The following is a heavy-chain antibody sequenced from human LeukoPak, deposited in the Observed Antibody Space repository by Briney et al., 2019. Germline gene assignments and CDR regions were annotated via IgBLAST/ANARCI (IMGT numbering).Heavy chain of an antibody. Sequence: GNSLRLSCAASGFTVSTSVMHWVRQAPGKGLDWAAIISFDGTTKYYADSVKGRFTISRDNSKNTLFLQMDSLRDEDTAVYYCAKGKDLCGALDIWGQGTMVTVSS. V-gene: IGHV3-30*18. CDR1: GFTVSTSV. CDR2: ISFDGTTK. J-gene: IGHJ3*02. CDR3: AKGKDLCGALDI.